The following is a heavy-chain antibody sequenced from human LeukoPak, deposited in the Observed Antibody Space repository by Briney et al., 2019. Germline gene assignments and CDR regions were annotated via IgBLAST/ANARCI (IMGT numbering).Heavy chain of an antibody. D-gene: IGHD2-15*01. CDR3: EKDSHLDV. CDR2: IHSTGNS. J-gene: IGHJ6*02. CDR1: GGSISGTDLY. Sequence: KPSETLSLTCTVSGGSISGTDLYWGWIRQLPGKGLEWIGNIHSTGNSFCNPSLKSRVTISIDTSENQFSLKLSSVTAADTAVYYCEKDSHLDVWGHGTTVTVSS. V-gene: IGHV4-39*01.